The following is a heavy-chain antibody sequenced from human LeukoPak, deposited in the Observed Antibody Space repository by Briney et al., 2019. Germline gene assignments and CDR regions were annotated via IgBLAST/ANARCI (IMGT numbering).Heavy chain of an antibody. CDR3: ARDPDRRICGGDCYWGD. V-gene: IGHV1-18*01. CDR2: ISAYNGNT. J-gene: IGHJ4*02. Sequence: GASVKVSCKASGYTFTSYGISWVRQAPGQGLEWMGWISAYNGNTNYAQKLQGRVTMTTDTSTSTAYMELRSLRSDDTVVYYCARDPDRRICGGDCYWGDWGQGTLVTVSS. D-gene: IGHD2-21*02. CDR1: GYTFTSYG.